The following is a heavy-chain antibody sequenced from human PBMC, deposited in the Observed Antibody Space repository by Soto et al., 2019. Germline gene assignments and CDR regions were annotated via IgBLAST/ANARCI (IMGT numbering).Heavy chain of an antibody. J-gene: IGHJ6*03. CDR2: IKQDGSEK. CDR1: GFTFSSYW. CDR3: AREGEGSYYYYMDV. V-gene: IGHV3-7*01. Sequence: PGGSLRLSCAASGFTFSSYWMSWVRQAPGKGLEWVANIKQDGSEKYYVDSVKGRFTISRDNAKNSLYLQMNSLRAEDTAVYYCAREGEGSYYYYMDVWGKGTTVTVSS.